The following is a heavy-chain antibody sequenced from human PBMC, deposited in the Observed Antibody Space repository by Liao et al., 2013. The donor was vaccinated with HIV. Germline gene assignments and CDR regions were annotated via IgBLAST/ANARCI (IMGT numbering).Heavy chain of an antibody. D-gene: IGHD4-23*01. J-gene: IGHJ4*02. Sequence: QVQLQESGPGLVKPSQTLSLTCTVSGDSLSSDDYYWSWIRQSPGKGLEWIGYIYYSGTTYYNPSLRSRVSISIDTSNNRFSLKLTAADTAVYYCARGGGGKGFDSWGQGILVTVSS. CDR2: IYYSGTT. V-gene: IGHV4-30-4*08. CDR3: ARGGGGKGFDS. CDR1: GDSLSSDDYY.